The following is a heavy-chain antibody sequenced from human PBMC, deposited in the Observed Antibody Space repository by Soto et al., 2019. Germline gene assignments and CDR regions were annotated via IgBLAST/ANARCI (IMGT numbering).Heavy chain of an antibody. CDR2: ISSSSSTI. V-gene: IGHV3-48*02. CDR3: ARVSVDTAMAADYYYYYGMDV. Sequence: GGSLRLSWAASGLTFSSYSMNWVRQAPGKGLEWVSYISSSSSTIYYADSVKGRFTISRDNAKNSLYLQMNSLRDEDTAVYYCARVSVDTAMAADYYYYYGMDVWGKGTTVTVSS. CDR1: GLTFSSYS. J-gene: IGHJ6*04. D-gene: IGHD5-18*01.